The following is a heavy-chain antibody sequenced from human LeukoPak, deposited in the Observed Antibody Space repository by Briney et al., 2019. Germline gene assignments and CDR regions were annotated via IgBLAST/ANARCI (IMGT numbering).Heavy chain of an antibody. J-gene: IGHJ5*02. Sequence: PGGSLRLSCAASGFTFSDYYMSWIRQAPGKGLEWVSYISSSGSTIYYADSVKGRFTISRDNAKNSLYLQMNSLRAEDTAVHYCARVVATIANWFDPWGQGTLVTVSS. D-gene: IGHD5-12*01. CDR3: ARVVATIANWFDP. CDR1: GFTFSDYY. CDR2: ISSSGSTI. V-gene: IGHV3-11*04.